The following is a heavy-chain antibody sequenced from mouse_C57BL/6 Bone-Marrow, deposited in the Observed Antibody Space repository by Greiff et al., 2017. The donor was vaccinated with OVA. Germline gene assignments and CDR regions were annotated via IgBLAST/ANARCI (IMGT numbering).Heavy chain of an antibody. CDR1: GYTFTSYW. CDR3: ARKLSGTSFAY. V-gene: IGHV1-61*01. J-gene: IGHJ3*01. CDR2: IYPSDSET. D-gene: IGHD4-1*01. Sequence: QVQLQQPGAELVRPGSSVKLSCKASGYTFTSYWMDWVKQRPGQGLEWIGNIYPSDSETHYNQKFKDKATLTVDKSSSTAYMQLSSLTSEDSAVYYCARKLSGTSFAYWGQGTLVTVSA.